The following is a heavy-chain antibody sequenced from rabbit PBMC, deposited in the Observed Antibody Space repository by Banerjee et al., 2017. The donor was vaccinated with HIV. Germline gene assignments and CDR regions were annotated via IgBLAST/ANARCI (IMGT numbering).Heavy chain of an antibody. D-gene: IGHD1-1*01. Sequence: QEQLEESGGDLVKPEGSLTLTCTASGFSFSSGYNMCWVRQAPGKGLEWVASIGVGDSATAYYASWVNGRFTISKTSSTTVTLQMTSLTAADTATYFCARDASSGGYHLPYYFNLWGPGTLVTVS. V-gene: IGHV1S45*01. CDR2: IGVGDSATA. CDR3: ARDASSGGYHLPYYFNL. J-gene: IGHJ4*01. CDR1: GFSFSSGYN.